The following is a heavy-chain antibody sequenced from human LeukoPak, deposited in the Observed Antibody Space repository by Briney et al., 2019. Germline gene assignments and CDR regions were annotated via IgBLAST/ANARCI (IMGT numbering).Heavy chain of an antibody. Sequence: GGSLRLSCAASGFTFSNAWMSWVRQAPGKGLEWVGRIKSKTDGGTTDYAAPVTGRFTISRDDSKNTLYLQVNSLKTEGTAVYYCATAHRAYSGGWACDYWGQGTLVAVSS. D-gene: IGHD6-19*01. V-gene: IGHV3-15*01. CDR2: IKSKTDGGTT. CDR3: ATAHRAYSGGWACDY. CDR1: GFTFSNAW. J-gene: IGHJ4*02.